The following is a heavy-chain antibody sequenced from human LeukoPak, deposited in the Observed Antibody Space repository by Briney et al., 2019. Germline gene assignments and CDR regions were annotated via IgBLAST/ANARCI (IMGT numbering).Heavy chain of an antibody. CDR3: VKDIGSRDYVFDY. Sequence: GSLRLSCSASGFPFSSYAMHWVRPAPGKGLECVSGIMSNGGSGYYADSVKGRFTISRDNSKNTLYLQMSSLRAEDTALYYCVKDIGSRDYVFDYWGQGTLVTVSS. V-gene: IGHV3-64D*06. CDR1: GFPFSSYA. J-gene: IGHJ4*02. CDR2: IMSNGGSG. D-gene: IGHD4-17*01.